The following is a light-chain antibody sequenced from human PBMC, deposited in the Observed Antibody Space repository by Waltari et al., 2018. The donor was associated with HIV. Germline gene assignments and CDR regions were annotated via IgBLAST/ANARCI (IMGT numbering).Light chain of an antibody. CDR1: HNVDSW. V-gene: IGKV1-5*03. Sequence: IQMTQSPSILSASVRDRTTITCRASHNVDSWLAWYQQRPGRAPKLLIYKASTLEHGVPARFTGSGSGTNFTLTINSLHPDDFATYYCQQYNSDFYTFGLGTRLDLK. J-gene: IGKJ2*01. CDR3: QQYNSDFYT. CDR2: KAS.